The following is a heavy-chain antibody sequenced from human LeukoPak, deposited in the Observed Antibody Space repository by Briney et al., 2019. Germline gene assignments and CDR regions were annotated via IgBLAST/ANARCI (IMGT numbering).Heavy chain of an antibody. CDR2: VTPMFGTA. J-gene: IGHJ4*02. D-gene: IGHD3-22*01. V-gene: IGHV1-69*13. Sequence: SVKVSCKASGGTFSSYAISWVRQAPGQGLEWMGGVTPMFGTANFAQRFQGRVSITADESTSTAFMELSSLRFEDTAVYYCAREWGLESSGFYYAYWGQGTLVTVSS. CDR1: GGTFSSYA. CDR3: AREWGLESSGFYYAY.